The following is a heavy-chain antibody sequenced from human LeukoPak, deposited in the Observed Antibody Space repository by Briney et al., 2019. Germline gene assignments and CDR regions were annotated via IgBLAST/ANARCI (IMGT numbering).Heavy chain of an antibody. Sequence: PSQTLSLTCAVSGGSISSGGYSWSWIRQPPGKGLEWIGYIYHSGSTYYNPSLKSRVTISVDRSKNQFSLKLSSVTAADTAVYYCARWSGSRAYFDYWGQGTLVTVSS. V-gene: IGHV4-30-2*01. CDR1: GGSISSGGYS. J-gene: IGHJ4*02. CDR3: ARWSGSRAYFDY. CDR2: IYHSGST. D-gene: IGHD3-10*01.